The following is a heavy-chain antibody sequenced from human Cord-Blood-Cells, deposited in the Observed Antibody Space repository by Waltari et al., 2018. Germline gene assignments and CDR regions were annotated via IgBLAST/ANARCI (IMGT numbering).Heavy chain of an antibody. V-gene: IGHV1-69*01. CDR3: ARWTTAMVTYFDY. CDR1: GGTFSSYA. J-gene: IGHJ4*02. D-gene: IGHD5-18*01. Sequence: QVQLVQSGAEVKKPGSSVKVSCKASGGTFSSYAISWVRQAPGQGLEWLGGIIPIFGTANYGQKVQGRGTITADESTSTAYMELSSLRSEDTAVYYCARWTTAMVTYFDYWGQGTLVTVSS. CDR2: IIPIFGTA.